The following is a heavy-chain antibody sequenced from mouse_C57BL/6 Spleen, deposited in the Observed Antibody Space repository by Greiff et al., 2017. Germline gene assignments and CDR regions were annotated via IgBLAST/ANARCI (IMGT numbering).Heavy chain of an antibody. D-gene: IGHD2-5*01. V-gene: IGHV5-17*01. Sequence: EVQLQQSGGGLVKPGGSLKLSCAASGFTFSDYGMHWVRQAPEKGLEWVAYISSGSSTIYYADTVKGRFTISRDNAKNTLFLQMTSLRSEDTAMYYCANLYDSNHYYAMDYWGQGTSVTVSS. J-gene: IGHJ4*01. CDR2: ISSGSSTI. CDR3: ANLYDSNHYYAMDY. CDR1: GFTFSDYG.